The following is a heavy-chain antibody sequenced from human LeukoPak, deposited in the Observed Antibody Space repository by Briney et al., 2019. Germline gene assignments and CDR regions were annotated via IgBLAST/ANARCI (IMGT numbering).Heavy chain of an antibody. V-gene: IGHV3-30*02. J-gene: IGHJ4*02. CDR1: GFTFSSYG. Sequence: GGSLRLSCAASGFTFSSYGMHWVRQAPGKGLEWVASIQYDGSNKYYADSVKGRFTISRDNSKNTLYLQMNSLRAEDTAVYYCAKDQGYYYDSSGPSDYWGQGTLVTVSS. CDR3: AKDQGYYYDSSGPSDY. CDR2: IQYDGSNK. D-gene: IGHD3-22*01.